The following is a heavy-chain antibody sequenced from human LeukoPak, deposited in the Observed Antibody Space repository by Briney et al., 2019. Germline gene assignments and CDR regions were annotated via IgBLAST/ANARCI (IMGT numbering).Heavy chain of an antibody. J-gene: IGHJ4*02. Sequence: GGSLRLSCVVSRFTVSSNYMSWVRQAPGKGLEWVSVIYSGGSTYYADSVKGRFTISRDNSKNTLYLQMNSLRAEDTAVYYCAVDTTGDYWGQGTLVTVSS. D-gene: IGHD4-17*01. CDR1: RFTVSSNY. CDR3: AVDTTGDY. CDR2: IYSGGST. V-gene: IGHV3-66*01.